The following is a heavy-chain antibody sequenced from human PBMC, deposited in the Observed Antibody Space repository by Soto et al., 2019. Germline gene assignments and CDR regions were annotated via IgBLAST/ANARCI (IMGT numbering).Heavy chain of an antibody. Sequence: QVQLVESGGGVVQPGRSLRLSCAASGFTFRSYGMHWVRQAPGKGLEWVAVIWNDGSERNYADSVKGRFTISRDNSKNTLDLQMKSLRAEDKAVSYCARDRAGVGYNIDVWGQGTTVTVSS. CDR1: GFTFRSYG. CDR3: ARDRAGVGYNIDV. CDR2: IWNDGSER. D-gene: IGHD5-12*01. J-gene: IGHJ6*02. V-gene: IGHV3-33*01.